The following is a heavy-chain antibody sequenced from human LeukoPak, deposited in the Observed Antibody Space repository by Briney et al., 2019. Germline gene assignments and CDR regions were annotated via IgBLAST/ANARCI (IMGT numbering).Heavy chain of an antibody. Sequence: SETLSLTCAVYGGSFSGYYWSWIRQPPGKGLEWIGEINHSGSTNYNPSLKSRVTISVDTSKNQFSLKLSSVTAADTAVYYCARLDNGRYIWSGYQSRYYFDYWGQGTLVTVSS. CDR2: INHSGST. V-gene: IGHV4-34*01. CDR3: ARLDNGRYIWSGYQSRYYFDY. D-gene: IGHD3-3*01. CDR1: GGSFSGYY. J-gene: IGHJ4*02.